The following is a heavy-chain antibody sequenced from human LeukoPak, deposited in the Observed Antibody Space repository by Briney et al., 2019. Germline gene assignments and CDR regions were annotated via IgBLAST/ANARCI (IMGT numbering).Heavy chain of an antibody. CDR2: IIPILGIA. V-gene: IGHV1-69*04. J-gene: IGHJ4*02. CDR3: ASGMPNDY. Sequence: GASVKVSCKACGSTVRSYAISWVRQAPGQGLEWMGRIIPILGIANYAQKFQGRVTITADKSTSTAYMELSSLRSEDTAVYYCASGMPNDYWGQGTLVTVSS. D-gene: IGHD1-26*01. CDR1: GSTVRSYA.